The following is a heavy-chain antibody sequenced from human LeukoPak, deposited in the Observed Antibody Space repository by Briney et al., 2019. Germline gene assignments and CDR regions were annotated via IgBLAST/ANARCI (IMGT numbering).Heavy chain of an antibody. Sequence: GGSLRLSCAASEFTFGSYWMTWVRQAPGKGLEWLATKNRDGSKNPFVDSVKGRFTISRDNAKNFLYLQMNSLRAEDTAVYFCARDSSPYCGDDCYFDAFDLWGQGTMVTVSS. V-gene: IGHV3-7*03. J-gene: IGHJ3*01. CDR3: ARDSSPYCGDDCYFDAFDL. D-gene: IGHD2-21*02. CDR1: EFTFGSYW. CDR2: KNRDGSKN.